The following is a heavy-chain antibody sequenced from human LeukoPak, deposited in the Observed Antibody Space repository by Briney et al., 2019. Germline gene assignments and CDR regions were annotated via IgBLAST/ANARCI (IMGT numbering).Heavy chain of an antibody. CDR1: GFTFSNYG. J-gene: IGHJ4*02. CDR2: IRYDGRSK. D-gene: IGHD3-22*01. Sequence: GGSLRLSCAASGFTFSNYGMHWVRQAPGKGLEWVAFIRYDGRSKYYADSVKGRFTISRDNAKNSLYLQMNSLRAEDTAVYYCARDLGYYYDSSGYRGEEKYFDYWGQGTLVTVSS. V-gene: IGHV3-30*02. CDR3: ARDLGYYYDSSGYRGEEKYFDY.